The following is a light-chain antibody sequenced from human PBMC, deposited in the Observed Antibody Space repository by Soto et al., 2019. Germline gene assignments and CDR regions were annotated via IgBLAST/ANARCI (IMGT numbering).Light chain of an antibody. CDR1: QSLLHSNGYNY. V-gene: IGKV2-28*01. CDR2: LGS. Sequence: VVAQSPLSLPVTPGEPAPLPLRAMQSLLHSNGYNYLDWYLQKPGQSPQLLIYLGSNRASGVPDRFSGSGSGTDFTLKISRVEAEDVGVYYCMQALQTPTFGQGTKV. CDR3: MQALQTPT. J-gene: IGKJ1*01.